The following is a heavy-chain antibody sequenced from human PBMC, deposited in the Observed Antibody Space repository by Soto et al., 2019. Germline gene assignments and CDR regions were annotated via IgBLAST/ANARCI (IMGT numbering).Heavy chain of an antibody. Sequence: SETLSLTCTVSGGSISSYYWSWIRQPPGKGLEWIGYIYYSGSTNHNPSLKSRVTISVDTSKNQFSLELSSVTAADTAVYYCAREGYGGGYYYYYGMDVWGQGTTVTVSS. CDR1: GGSISSYY. V-gene: IGHV4-59*01. CDR2: IYYSGST. D-gene: IGHD5-12*01. J-gene: IGHJ6*02. CDR3: AREGYGGGYYYYYGMDV.